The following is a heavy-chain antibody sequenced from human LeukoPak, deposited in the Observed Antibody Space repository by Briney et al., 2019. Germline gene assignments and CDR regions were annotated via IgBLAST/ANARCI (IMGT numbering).Heavy chain of an antibody. CDR1: GGTFSSYV. D-gene: IGHD3-3*01. CDR2: IIPIFGTA. V-gene: IGHV1-69*13. CDR3: ARKGYDFWSGYYTGIGFWFDP. Sequence: SVKVSCKASGGTFSSYVISWVRQAPGQGLEWMGGIIPIFGTANYAQKFQGRVTITADESTSTAYMDLSSLRAEDTAVYYCARKGYDFWSGYYTGIGFWFDPWGQGTLVTVSS. J-gene: IGHJ5*02.